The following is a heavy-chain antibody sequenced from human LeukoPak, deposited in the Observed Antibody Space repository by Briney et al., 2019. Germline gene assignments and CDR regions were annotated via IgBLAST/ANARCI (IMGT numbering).Heavy chain of an antibody. CDR3: ASLDSNVDTANQNWFDP. D-gene: IGHD5-18*01. J-gene: IGHJ5*02. V-gene: IGHV5-51*01. CDR2: IYPGDSDT. Sequence: GESLKISCKGSGYSFTSYWIGWVRQMPGKGLEWMGIIYPGDSDTRYSPSFQGQVTISADKSISTAYLQWSSLKASDTAMYYCASLDSNVDTANQNWFDPWGQGTLVTVSS. CDR1: GYSFTSYW.